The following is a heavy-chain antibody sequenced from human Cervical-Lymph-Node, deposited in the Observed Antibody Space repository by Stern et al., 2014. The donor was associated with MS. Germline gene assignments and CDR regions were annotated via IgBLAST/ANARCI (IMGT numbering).Heavy chain of an antibody. Sequence: VQLEESGGGLVKPGGSLRLSCAASGFTFNTYSMNWVRQAPGKGLEWVAVIWYDGSNKYYADSVKGRFTISRDNSKNTLYLQMNSLRAEDTAVYYCARDRYSYFDYWGQGTLVTVSS. CDR1: GFTFNTYS. CDR2: IWYDGSNK. CDR3: ARDRYSYFDY. V-gene: IGHV3-33*08. J-gene: IGHJ4*02. D-gene: IGHD1-1*01.